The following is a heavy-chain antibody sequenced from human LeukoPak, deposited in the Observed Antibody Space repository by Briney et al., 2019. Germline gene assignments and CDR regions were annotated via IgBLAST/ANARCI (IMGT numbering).Heavy chain of an antibody. Sequence: GGSLRLSCAASGFTFNSYAMSWVRQAPGKGLEWVSTISGSGGSTYYADSVKGRFTISRDNSKNTLYLQMNSLRAEDTAVYYCAKRQAYGPDYCTYAVCSPFDYWGQGTLVTVSS. D-gene: IGHD2-8*01. CDR3: AKRQAYGPDYCTYAVCSPFDY. J-gene: IGHJ4*02. V-gene: IGHV3-23*01. CDR2: ISGSGGST. CDR1: GFTFNSYA.